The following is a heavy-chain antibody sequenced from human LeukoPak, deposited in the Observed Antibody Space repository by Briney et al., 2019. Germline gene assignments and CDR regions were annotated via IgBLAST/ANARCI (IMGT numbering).Heavy chain of an antibody. Sequence: ASVKVSCKASGYTFTSHGISWVRQAPGQGLEWMGWVSTYNGNTNYVPKYQGRVTMTTDTSTSTAYMELRSLRSDDTAVYYCARDVDTATDQIIDYWGQGTLVTVSS. CDR2: VSTYNGNT. D-gene: IGHD5-18*01. CDR3: ARDVDTATDQIIDY. CDR1: GYTFTSHG. J-gene: IGHJ4*02. V-gene: IGHV1-18*04.